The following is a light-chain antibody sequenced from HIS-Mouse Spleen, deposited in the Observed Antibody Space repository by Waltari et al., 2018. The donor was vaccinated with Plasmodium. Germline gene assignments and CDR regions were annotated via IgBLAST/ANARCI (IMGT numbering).Light chain of an antibody. CDR1: QSVSSY. CDR3: QQRSNWPLT. V-gene: IGKV3-11*01. CDR2: DAS. J-gene: IGKJ4*01. Sequence: EIVLTQSPATLSLSPGERATLPCRASQSVSSYLAWYQQKPGQDPRLLIYDASNRATGIPARFSGSGSGTDFTLTISSLEPEDFAVYYCQQRSNWPLTFGGGTKVEIK.